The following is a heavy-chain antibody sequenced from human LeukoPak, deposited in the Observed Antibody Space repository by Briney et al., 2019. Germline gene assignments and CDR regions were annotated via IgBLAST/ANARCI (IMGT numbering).Heavy chain of an antibody. D-gene: IGHD3-3*01. CDR2: IYTSGCT. CDR1: GGSISSYY. V-gene: IGHV4-4*07. Sequence: SETLSLTCTVSGGSISSYYWSWIRQPAGKGLEWIGRIYTSGCTNYNPSLKSRVTMSVDTSKNQFSLKLSSVTAADTAVYYCARTQRLDFWSRYYTGGAFDIWGQGTMVTVSS. J-gene: IGHJ3*02. CDR3: ARTQRLDFWSRYYTGGAFDI.